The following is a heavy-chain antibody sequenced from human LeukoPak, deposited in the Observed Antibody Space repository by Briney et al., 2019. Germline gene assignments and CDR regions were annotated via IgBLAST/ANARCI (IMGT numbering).Heavy chain of an antibody. D-gene: IGHD3-22*01. V-gene: IGHV4-39*01. Sequence: SETLSLTCTVSGGSISSSTYYWGWIRQPPGKGLAWIGSISYTGITYYNPSLKSRVTISVDTSKNQFSLKLSSVTAADTAVYYCAGQSRETMIVGRVRPPNDYWGQGTLVTVSS. J-gene: IGHJ4*02. CDR1: GGSISSSTYY. CDR3: AGQSRETMIVGRVRPPNDY. CDR2: ISYTGIT.